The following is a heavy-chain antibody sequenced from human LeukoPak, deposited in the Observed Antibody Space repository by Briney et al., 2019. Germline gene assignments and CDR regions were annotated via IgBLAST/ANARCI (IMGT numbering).Heavy chain of an antibody. CDR2: TIPIFGTA. D-gene: IGHD2-15*01. V-gene: IGHV1-69*05. Sequence: SVKVSCKASGGTFSSYAISWVRQAPGQGLEWMGGTIPIFGTANYAQKFQGRVTITTDESTSTAYMELSSLRSEDTAAYYCARVRWRDYYYMDVWGKGTTVTVSS. CDR3: ARVRWRDYYYMDV. CDR1: GGTFSSYA. J-gene: IGHJ6*03.